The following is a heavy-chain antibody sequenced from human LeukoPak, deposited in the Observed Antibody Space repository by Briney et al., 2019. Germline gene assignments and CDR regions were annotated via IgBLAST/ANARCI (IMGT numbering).Heavy chain of an antibody. CDR1: GFTFSSYA. Sequence: GGSLRLSCAASGFTFSSYAMSWVRQAPGKGLEWVAAISGSGGSTYYADPVKGRFTISRDNSKNTLYLQMNSLRAEDTAVYYCAKDQVSDYYDSSGRFDYWGQGTLVTVSS. CDR3: AKDQVSDYYDSSGRFDY. J-gene: IGHJ4*02. CDR2: ISGSGGST. D-gene: IGHD3-22*01. V-gene: IGHV3-23*01.